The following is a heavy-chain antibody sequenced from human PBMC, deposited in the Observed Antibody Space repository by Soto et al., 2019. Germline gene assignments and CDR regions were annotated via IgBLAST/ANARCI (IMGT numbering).Heavy chain of an antibody. J-gene: IGHJ5*02. CDR1: GGTFSSYA. V-gene: IGHV1-69*06. Sequence: QVQLVQSGAEVKKPGSSVEVSCKASGGTFSSYAISWVRQAPGQGLEWMGGIIPIFGPANYAQKFQGRVTITADNSTSTAYMELSSLRSEDTAVYYRAGQALLRGYSYGGWFDPWGQGTLVTVSS. D-gene: IGHD5-18*01. CDR3: AGQALLRGYSYGGWFDP. CDR2: IIPIFGPA.